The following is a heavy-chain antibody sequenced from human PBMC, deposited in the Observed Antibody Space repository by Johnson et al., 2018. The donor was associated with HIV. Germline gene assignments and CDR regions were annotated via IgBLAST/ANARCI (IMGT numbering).Heavy chain of an antibody. CDR3: ARDANEFVVVIANDALDM. CDR2: INWNGGTT. J-gene: IGHJ3*02. Sequence: EQLVESGGGVVRPGGSLRLSCGASGFTFEDHDMSWVRQVPGKGLEWVSGINWNGGTTGYADSVKGRFTISRDNSKNTLYLQMNSLRAEDTALYYCARDANEFVVVIANDALDMWGQGTMVTVSS. CDR1: GFTFEDHD. D-gene: IGHD2-21*01. V-gene: IGHV3-20*04.